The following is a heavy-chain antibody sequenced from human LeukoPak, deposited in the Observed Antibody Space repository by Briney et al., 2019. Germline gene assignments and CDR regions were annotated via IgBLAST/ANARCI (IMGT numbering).Heavy chain of an antibody. CDR1: GGSFSGYY. D-gene: IGHD4-4*01. Sequence: SETLSLTCAVYGGSFSGYYWSWIRQPPGKGLEWIGEINLSGSTNYNPSLKSRVTISVDTSKNQFSLKLSSVTAADTAVYYCARVHSESNSNFNFDYWGQGTLVTVSS. J-gene: IGHJ4*02. V-gene: IGHV4-34*01. CDR3: ARVHSESNSNFNFDY. CDR2: INLSGST.